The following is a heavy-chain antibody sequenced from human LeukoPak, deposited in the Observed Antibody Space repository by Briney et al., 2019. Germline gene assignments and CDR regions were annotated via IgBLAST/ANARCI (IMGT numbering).Heavy chain of an antibody. D-gene: IGHD5-12*01. CDR2: IRYDGNNK. J-gene: IGHJ4*02. CDR3: AKKSGYSGYDLGY. V-gene: IGHV3-30*02. Sequence: GGSLRLSCAASGFTFNNYGMHWVRQAPGKGLEWVAFIRYDGNNKYYADSVKGRFTISRDNSKNTLYLQMNSLRAEDTAVYYCAKKSGYSGYDLGYWGQGTLVTVSS. CDR1: GFTFNNYG.